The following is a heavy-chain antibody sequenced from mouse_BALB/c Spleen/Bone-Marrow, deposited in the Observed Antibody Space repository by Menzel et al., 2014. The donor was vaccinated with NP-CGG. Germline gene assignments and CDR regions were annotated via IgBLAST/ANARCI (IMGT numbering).Heavy chain of an antibody. CDR1: GYSITSGYS. Sequence: QSGPDLVKPSQSLSLTCTVTGYSITSGYSWHLIRQFPGNKLGWMGYIHHSGSTNYNPSLRSRISITRDTSKNQFFLHLNSVTTEDTATYYCTSYGNYWYFDVWGAGTTVTVSS. D-gene: IGHD2-1*01. CDR3: TSYGNYWYFDV. J-gene: IGHJ1*01. CDR2: IHHSGST. V-gene: IGHV3-1*02.